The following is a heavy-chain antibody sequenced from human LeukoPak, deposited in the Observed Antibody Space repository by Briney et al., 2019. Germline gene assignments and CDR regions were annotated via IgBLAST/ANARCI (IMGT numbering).Heavy chain of an antibody. D-gene: IGHD1-1*01. J-gene: IGHJ4*02. CDR3: ATVSF. CDR2: INPNSGGT. CDR1: GYTFTGYY. Sequence: GASVKVSCKASGYTFTGYYMHWVRQAPGQGLEWMGWINPNSGGTKYAQKFQGRVTMTRDTSISTAYMDLSRLRSDDTAVYYCATVSFWGQGTLVTVSS. V-gene: IGHV1-2*02.